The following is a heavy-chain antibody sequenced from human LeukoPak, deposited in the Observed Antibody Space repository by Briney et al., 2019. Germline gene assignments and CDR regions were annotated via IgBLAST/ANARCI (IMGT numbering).Heavy chain of an antibody. CDR1: GFTFSSYW. J-gene: IGHJ6*03. Sequence: GGSLRLSCAASGFTFSSYWMSWVRQAPGKGLEWVANIKQDGSEKYYVDSVKGRFTISRDNAKNSLYLQMNSLRAEDTAVYYCARDQKGVLRWKTYYYYYMDVWGKGTTVTVSS. CDR3: ARDQKGVLRWKTYYYYYMDV. CDR2: IKQDGSEK. V-gene: IGHV3-7*01. D-gene: IGHD4-23*01.